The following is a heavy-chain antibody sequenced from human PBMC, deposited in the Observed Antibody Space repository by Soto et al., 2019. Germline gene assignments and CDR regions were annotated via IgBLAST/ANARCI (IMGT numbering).Heavy chain of an antibody. Sequence: PGGSLRLSCAASGFTFSSYAMSWVRQAPGKGLEWVSAISGSGGSTYYADSVKGRFTISRDNSKNTLYLQMNSLRAEDTAVYYCAKKRLNCSGGSCYKDWGQGTLVTVSS. J-gene: IGHJ4*02. D-gene: IGHD2-15*01. CDR1: GFTFSSYA. CDR2: ISGSGGST. V-gene: IGHV3-23*01. CDR3: AKKRLNCSGGSCYKD.